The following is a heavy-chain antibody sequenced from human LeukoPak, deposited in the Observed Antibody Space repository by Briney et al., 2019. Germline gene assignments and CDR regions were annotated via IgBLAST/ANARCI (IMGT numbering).Heavy chain of an antibody. J-gene: IGHJ4*02. CDR2: IYYSGST. V-gene: IGHV4-39*07. CDR3: ASSRAYYYGSGPYFDY. CDR1: GGSISSSSYY. Sequence: PSETLSLTCTVSGGSISSSSYYWGWIRQPPGKGLEWTGSIYYSGSTYYNPSLKSRVTISVDTSKNQFSLKLSSVTAADTAVYYCASSRAYYYGSGPYFDYWGQGTLVTVSS. D-gene: IGHD3-10*01.